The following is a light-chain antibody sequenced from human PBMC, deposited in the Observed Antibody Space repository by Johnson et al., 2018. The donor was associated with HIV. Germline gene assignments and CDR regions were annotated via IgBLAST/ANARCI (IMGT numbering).Light chain of an antibody. CDR1: SSNIGNNY. Sequence: QSVLTQPPSVSAAPGQKVTISSSGSSSNIGNNYVSWYQQFPGTAPKLLIYDNNRRPSGIPDRFSGSKSGTSATLGITGLQTGDEANYYCLAWDTSQGFVFGTGPKVTVL. V-gene: IGLV1-51*01. CDR2: DNN. CDR3: LAWDTSQGFV. J-gene: IGLJ1*01.